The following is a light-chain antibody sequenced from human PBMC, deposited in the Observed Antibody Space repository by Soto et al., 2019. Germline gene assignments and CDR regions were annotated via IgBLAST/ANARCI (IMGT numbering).Light chain of an antibody. V-gene: IGKV1-5*03. J-gene: IGKJ4*01. CDR1: QTISSW. CDR3: QKYNSAPLT. CDR2: KAS. Sequence: QMTLSPSTLPASVGDRVTITCRASQTISSWLAWYQQKPGKAPKLLIYKASSLESGVPSRFSGSGSGTDFTLTISSLQPEDVATYYCQKYNSAPLTYSGGTKVDI.